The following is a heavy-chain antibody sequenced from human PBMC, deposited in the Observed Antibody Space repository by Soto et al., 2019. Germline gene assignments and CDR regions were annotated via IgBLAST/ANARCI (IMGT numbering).Heavy chain of an antibody. Sequence: SETLSLTCSVSGGSISSSSYFWGCIRQPPGKGLEWIGYIYHSGSTYYNPSLKSRVTISVDRSKNQFSLKLSSVTAADTAVYYCARMGHSGSYQFDYWGQGTLVTVSS. CDR1: GGSISSSSYF. CDR3: ARMGHSGSYQFDY. CDR2: IYHSGST. D-gene: IGHD3-10*01. V-gene: IGHV4-30-2*01. J-gene: IGHJ4*02.